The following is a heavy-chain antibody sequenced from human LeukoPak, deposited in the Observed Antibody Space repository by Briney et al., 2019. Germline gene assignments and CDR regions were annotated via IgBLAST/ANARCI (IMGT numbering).Heavy chain of an antibody. D-gene: IGHD2-2*01. J-gene: IGHJ4*02. Sequence: GGSLRLSCAASGFTFSSYSMNWVRQAPGKGLEWVSSISSSSSYIYYADSVKGRFTISRDNAKNSLYLQMNSLGAEDTAVYYCARKSCSSTSCYYYFDYWGQGTLVTVSS. CDR2: ISSSSSYI. V-gene: IGHV3-21*01. CDR3: ARKSCSSTSCYYYFDY. CDR1: GFTFSSYS.